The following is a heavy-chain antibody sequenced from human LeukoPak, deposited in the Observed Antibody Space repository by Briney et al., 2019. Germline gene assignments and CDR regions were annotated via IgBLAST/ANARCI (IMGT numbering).Heavy chain of an antibody. CDR1: GGSISSGGYS. CDR3: ARKENVYYYFDY. V-gene: IGHV4-30-2*01. Sequence: SQTLSLTCAVSGGSISSGGYSWSWIRQPPGKGLEWIGYIYHSGTTYYNPSLQSRVTMSVDTSKNQFSLKLSSVTAVDTAVYYCARKENVYYYFDYWGQGTLVTVSS. J-gene: IGHJ4*02. CDR2: IYHSGTT. D-gene: IGHD3-10*01.